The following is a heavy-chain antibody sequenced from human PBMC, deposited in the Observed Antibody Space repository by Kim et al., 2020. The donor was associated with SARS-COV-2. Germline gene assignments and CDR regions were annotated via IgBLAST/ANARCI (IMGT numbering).Heavy chain of an antibody. V-gene: IGHV6-1*01. J-gene: IGHJ6*02. Sequence: SQTLSLTCAISRDSVSSNSAAWNWIRQSPSRGLEWLGRTYYRSKWYNDSAVSVKSRITINPDTSKNQFSLQLNSVTPEDTAVYYCARDRLDCSSTSCYHYYNYGMDVWGQGTTVTVSS. D-gene: IGHD2-2*01. CDR1: RDSVSSNSAA. CDR3: ARDRLDCSSTSCYHYYNYGMDV. CDR2: TYYRSKWYN.